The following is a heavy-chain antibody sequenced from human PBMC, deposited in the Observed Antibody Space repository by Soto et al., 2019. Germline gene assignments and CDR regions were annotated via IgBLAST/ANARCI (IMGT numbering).Heavy chain of an antibody. CDR1: GGTFSSYT. J-gene: IGHJ1*01. CDR2: IIPILGIA. D-gene: IGHD3-10*02. Sequence: QVQLVQSGAEVKKPGSSVKVSCKASGGTFSSYTISWVRQAPGQGLEWMGRIIPILGIANYAQKFQGRVKITADKSTSTAYMELSSLRAEDTAVYYCARPLFGTGYFQHWGQGSLVAVSS. V-gene: IGHV1-69*02. CDR3: ARPLFGTGYFQH.